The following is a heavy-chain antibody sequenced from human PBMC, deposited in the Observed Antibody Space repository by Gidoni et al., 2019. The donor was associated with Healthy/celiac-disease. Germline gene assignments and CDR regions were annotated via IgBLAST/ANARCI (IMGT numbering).Heavy chain of an antibody. Sequence: QVQLVQSGAEVKKPGSSVKVSCKASGGTFSSYAIIWVRQAPGQGLEWMGGIIPIFGTANYAQKVQGRVTITADESTSTAYMELSSLRSEDTAVYDCARNLGYCSSTSCPWGYGMDVWGQGTTVTVSS. CDR3: ARNLGYCSSTSCPWGYGMDV. D-gene: IGHD2-2*01. CDR1: GGTFSSYA. CDR2: IIPIFGTA. V-gene: IGHV1-69*01. J-gene: IGHJ6*02.